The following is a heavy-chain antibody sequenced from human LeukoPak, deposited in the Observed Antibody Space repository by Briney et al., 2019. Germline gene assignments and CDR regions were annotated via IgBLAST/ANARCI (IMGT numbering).Heavy chain of an antibody. CDR3: ATATTYYYDSLKYLTSGTVAFDI. CDR1: GGSISSGDYY. Sequence: PSQTLSLTCTVSGGSISSGDYYWSWIRQPPGKGLEWIGYIYYSGSTYYNPSLKSRVTISVDTSKNQFSLKLSSVTAADTAVYYCATATTYYYDSLKYLTSGTVAFDIWGQGTMVTVSS. CDR2: IYYSGST. D-gene: IGHD3-22*01. J-gene: IGHJ3*02. V-gene: IGHV4-30-4*01.